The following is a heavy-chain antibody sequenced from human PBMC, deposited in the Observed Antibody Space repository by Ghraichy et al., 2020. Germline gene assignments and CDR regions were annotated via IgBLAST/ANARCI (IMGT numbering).Heavy chain of an antibody. V-gene: IGHV3-15*01. CDR1: GLTFRNVW. Sequence: SCAGSGLTFRNVWMNWVRQAHGKGLEWVGHVKSQDDGGTPDYAAPVKGRFAISRDDVNNMLYLQMNSLKAEDAGVYFCTTVGDYWGQGTLVTVST. D-gene: IGHD1-26*01. CDR3: TTVGDY. CDR2: VKSQDDGGTP. J-gene: IGHJ4*02.